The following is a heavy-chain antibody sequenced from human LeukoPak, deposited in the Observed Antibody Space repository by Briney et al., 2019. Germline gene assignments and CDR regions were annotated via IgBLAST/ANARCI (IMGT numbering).Heavy chain of an antibody. D-gene: IGHD4-17*01. CDR2: IWYDGSNE. V-gene: IGHV3-33*01. CDR3: VRNTVTDDGFDI. CDR1: GFTFSRYG. J-gene: IGHJ3*02. Sequence: GGSLRLSCAASGFTFSRYGMHGVRQAPGKGLEWVTAIWYDGSNENYADFVKGRFTISRDNSKNTLYLQMNSLRAEDTAVYYCVRNTVTDDGFDIWGQGTMVTVSP.